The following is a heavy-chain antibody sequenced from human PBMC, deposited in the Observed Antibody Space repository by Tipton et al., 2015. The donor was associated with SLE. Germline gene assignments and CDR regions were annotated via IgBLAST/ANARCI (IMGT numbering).Heavy chain of an antibody. J-gene: IGHJ6*02. Sequence: TLSLTCAVYGGSFSGYYWSWIRQPPGKGLEWIGEIYHSGSTNYNPSLKSRVTISVDKSKNQFSLKLSSVTAADTAVYYCASFRRGNGMDVWGQGTTVTVSS. CDR2: IYHSGST. CDR3: ASFRRGNGMDV. CDR1: GGSFSGYY. V-gene: IGHV4-34*01.